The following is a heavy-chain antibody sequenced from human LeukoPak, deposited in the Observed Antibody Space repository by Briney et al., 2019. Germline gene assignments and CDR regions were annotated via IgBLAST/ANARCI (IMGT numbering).Heavy chain of an antibody. CDR2: ISSNGGST. V-gene: IGHV3-64*01. CDR1: GFTFSDYA. D-gene: IGHD2-15*01. Sequence: GSLRLSCAASGFTFSDYAMHWVRQAPGKGLEYVSRISSNGGSTYYANSGKGRFTISRDNPKNTLFLQMGSLRAEDMAVYYCAREECSGGSCYFDYWGQGTLVTVSS. J-gene: IGHJ4*02. CDR3: AREECSGGSCYFDY.